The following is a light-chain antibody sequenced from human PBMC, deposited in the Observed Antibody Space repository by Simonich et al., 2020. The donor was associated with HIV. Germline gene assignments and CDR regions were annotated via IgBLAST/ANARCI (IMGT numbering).Light chain of an antibody. J-gene: IGKJ2*01. V-gene: IGKV4-1*01. Sequence: DIVMTQSPDSLTVSLGERATINCKSSQSVLSSSNNKNYLTWSQQKPGQPPKLLIYWASTREAGGPDRFSGSGSGTDFTLTISSLQAEDVAVYYCQQYYSTPYTFGQGTKLEIK. CDR1: QSVLSSSNNKNY. CDR3: QQYYSTPYT. CDR2: WAS.